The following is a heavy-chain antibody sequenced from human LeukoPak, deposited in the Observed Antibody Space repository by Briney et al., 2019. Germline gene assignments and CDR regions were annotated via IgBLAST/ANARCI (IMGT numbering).Heavy chain of an antibody. Sequence: GESLKISCKGSGYSFTSYWIGWVRQMPGKGLEWMGIIYPGDSDTRYSPSFRGQVTISADKSISTAYLQWSSLKASDTAMYYCARHLGDDILTGYFHYWGQGTLVTVSS. CDR3: ARHLGDDILTGYFHY. J-gene: IGHJ4*02. CDR2: IYPGDSDT. D-gene: IGHD3-9*01. CDR1: GYSFTSYW. V-gene: IGHV5-51*01.